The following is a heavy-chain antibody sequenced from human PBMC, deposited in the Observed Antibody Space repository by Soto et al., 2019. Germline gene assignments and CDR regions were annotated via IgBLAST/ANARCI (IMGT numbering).Heavy chain of an antibody. D-gene: IGHD6-13*01. CDR1: GFTFTAYA. J-gene: IGHJ2*01. Sequence: EVQLLESGGGLVQPGGSLRLSCAASGFTFTAYAMTWVRQAPGKGLECVSAISHSGDTTYYADSVKGRFTISRDNSKNTLYLQMSSLRAEDTAVYYCAKGSSSTWYRDWYFDLWGRGTPVTVSS. CDR3: AKGSSSTWYRDWYFDL. CDR2: ISHSGDTT. V-gene: IGHV3-23*01.